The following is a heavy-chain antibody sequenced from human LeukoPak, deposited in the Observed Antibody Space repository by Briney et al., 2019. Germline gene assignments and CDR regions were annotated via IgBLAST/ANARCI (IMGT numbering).Heavy chain of an antibody. J-gene: IGHJ6*03. CDR1: GDSISSGDYY. CDR2: IYHSGST. D-gene: IGHD6-13*01. CDR3: ARASRDSSSWYGYYYYYYMDV. V-gene: IGHV4-38-2*02. Sequence: SQTLSLTRTVSGDSISSGDYYWGWIRQPPGKGLEWIGSIYHSGSTYYNPSLKSRVTISVDTSKNQFSLKLSSVTAADTAVYYCARASRDSSSWYGYYYYYYMDVWGKGTTVTVSS.